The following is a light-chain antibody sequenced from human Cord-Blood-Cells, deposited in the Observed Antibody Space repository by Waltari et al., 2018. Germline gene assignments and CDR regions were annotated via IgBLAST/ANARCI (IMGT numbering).Light chain of an antibody. J-gene: IGLJ3*02. V-gene: IGLV2-14*01. CDR3: SSYTSSSTWV. Sequence: QSALTQPASVSGSPGQSITISCTGTSSDVGGYNYVSWYQQHPGKAPKLIIYDVSNQPAGVSNRFSGSKSGNTASLTISGLQAEDEADYYCSSYTSSSTWVFGGGTKLTVL. CDR1: SSDVGGYNY. CDR2: DVS.